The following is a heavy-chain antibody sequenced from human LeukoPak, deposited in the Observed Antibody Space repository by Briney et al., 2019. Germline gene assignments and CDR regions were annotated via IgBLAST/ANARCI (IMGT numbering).Heavy chain of an antibody. J-gene: IGHJ5*02. CDR2: ISGSGGYT. V-gene: IGHV3-23*01. CDR1: GFTFNIYA. Sequence: GGSLRLSCAASGFTFNIYAMNWVRQAPGKGLEWVLAISGSGGYTYYADSVKGRFTISRDNSKNMLYLQMNSLRAEDTAVYYCAKTQPLQVNWFDPWGQGTLVTVSS. CDR3: AKTQPLQVNWFDP. D-gene: IGHD5-18*01.